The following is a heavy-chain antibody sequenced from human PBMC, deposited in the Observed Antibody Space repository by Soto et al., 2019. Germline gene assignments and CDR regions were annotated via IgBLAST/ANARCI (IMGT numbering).Heavy chain of an antibody. Sequence: ASVKVSCKASGYTFTGYYMHWVRQAPGQGLEWMGWINPNSGGTNYAQKFQGRVTMTRDTSISTAYMELSRLRSDDTAVYYCARDPGYSGYDWGGDYWGQGTPGTVSS. D-gene: IGHD5-12*01. CDR2: INPNSGGT. CDR3: ARDPGYSGYDWGGDY. V-gene: IGHV1-2*02. CDR1: GYTFTGYY. J-gene: IGHJ4*02.